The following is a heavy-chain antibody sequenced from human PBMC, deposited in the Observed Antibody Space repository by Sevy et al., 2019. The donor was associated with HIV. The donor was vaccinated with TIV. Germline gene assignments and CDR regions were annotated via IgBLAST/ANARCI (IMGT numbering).Heavy chain of an antibody. Sequence: SETLSLTCTVSGGSISSSSYYWGWIRQPPGKGLEWIGSIYYSGSTYYNPSLKSRVTISVDTSKNQFSLKLSSVTAADTAVYYCARQRLQDYYYYYYVDVWGKGTTVTVSS. J-gene: IGHJ6*03. CDR2: IYYSGST. D-gene: IGHD4-4*01. CDR3: ARQRLQDYYYYYYVDV. V-gene: IGHV4-39*01. CDR1: GGSISSSSYY.